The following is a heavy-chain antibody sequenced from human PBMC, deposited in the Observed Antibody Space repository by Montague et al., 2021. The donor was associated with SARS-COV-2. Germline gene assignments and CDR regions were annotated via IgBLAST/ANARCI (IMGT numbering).Heavy chain of an antibody. J-gene: IGHJ6*02. CDR3: ARVYGSHWPPNYAMDV. V-gene: IGHV3-30*04. CDR1: AFTFTSYS. D-gene: IGHD6-13*01. CDR2: ISYDGRHQ. Sequence: SLRLSCAASAFTFTSYSLHWVRQTPGQGLEWVAIISYDGRHQYYTASVKGRFTISRDNSKNTVYLQMTSLRPEDTAVYYCARVYGSHWPPNYAMDVWGQGTTVTVSS.